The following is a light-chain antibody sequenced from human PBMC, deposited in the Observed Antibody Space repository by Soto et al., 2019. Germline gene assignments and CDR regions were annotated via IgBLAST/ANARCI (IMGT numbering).Light chain of an antibody. Sequence: QSVLTQPPSVSGAPGQRVTISCTGSSSNIGAGYDVHWYQQLPGTAPKLLIYGNTNRPSGVPDRFSGSKSGTSASLAITGLQAEDEADYSCKSYDSRLSGSVVFGGGTKLTVL. CDR1: SSNIGAGYD. CDR2: GNT. J-gene: IGLJ2*01. V-gene: IGLV1-40*01. CDR3: KSYDSRLSGSVV.